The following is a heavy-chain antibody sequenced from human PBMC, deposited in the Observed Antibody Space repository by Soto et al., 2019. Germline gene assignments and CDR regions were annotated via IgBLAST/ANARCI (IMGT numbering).Heavy chain of an antibody. Sequence: SETLSLTCAVYGDSFTKYYWSWIRQTPGKGLEWIGEINHSGRTNFNPSLKCRVTISVYRSKTQVSLNLRSVPAAAPGVYYCASWLVGAPFDSWGHGTLVTVSS. CDR2: INHSGRT. J-gene: IGHJ4*01. V-gene: IGHV4-34*01. D-gene: IGHD1-26*01. CDR1: GDSFTKYY. CDR3: ASWLVGAPFDS.